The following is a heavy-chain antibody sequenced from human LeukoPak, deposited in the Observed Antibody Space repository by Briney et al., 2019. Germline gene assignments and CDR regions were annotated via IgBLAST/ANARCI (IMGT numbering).Heavy chain of an antibody. Sequence: GGSLRLSCAASGFIFSDYGMHWVRQAPGQGLEWVAFIRSDGSNEYYSDTVKGRFTISRDNSKNTLYLQMNSLRAEDTALYYCAKDANSGWSDFDYWGQGTLVTVSS. J-gene: IGHJ4*02. CDR2: IRSDGSNE. D-gene: IGHD6-19*01. CDR1: GFIFSDYG. CDR3: AKDANSGWSDFDY. V-gene: IGHV3-30*02.